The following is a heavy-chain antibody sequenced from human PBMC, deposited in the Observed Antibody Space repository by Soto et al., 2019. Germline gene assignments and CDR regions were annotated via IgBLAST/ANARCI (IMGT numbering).Heavy chain of an antibody. V-gene: IGHV5-10-1*01. Sequence: GESLKISCKGSGYNLDTYWINWVRQMPGKGLEWMGRIDPGDSKTKYSPSLEGHITISVDTSINTTYLQWSSLKASDTAIYYCARRIAAAGGYYYYAFDVWGQGTAVTVSS. CDR1: GYNLDTYW. CDR2: IDPGDSKT. D-gene: IGHD6-13*01. CDR3: ARRIAAAGGYYYYAFDV. J-gene: IGHJ6*02.